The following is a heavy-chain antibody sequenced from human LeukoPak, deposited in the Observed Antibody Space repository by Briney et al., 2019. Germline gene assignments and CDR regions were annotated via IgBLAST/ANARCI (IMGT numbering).Heavy chain of an antibody. Sequence: ASVKVSCKASGYTFTGYYMHWVQQAPGQGLEWVGWINPPNGGTNYAQKFQGRVTMTRDTSISTAYMELSRLRSDDTAVYYCARIAAALNWFDPWGQGTLVTVSS. CDR2: INPPNGGT. V-gene: IGHV1-2*02. J-gene: IGHJ5*02. CDR1: GYTFTGYY. D-gene: IGHD6-13*01. CDR3: ARIAAALNWFDP.